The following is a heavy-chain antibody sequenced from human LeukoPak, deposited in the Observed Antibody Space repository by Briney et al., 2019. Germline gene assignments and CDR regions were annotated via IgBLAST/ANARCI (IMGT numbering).Heavy chain of an antibody. CDR2: INPNSGGT. CDR1: GYTFTGHY. J-gene: IGHJ4*02. D-gene: IGHD5-18*01. Sequence: ASVKVSCKASGYTFTGHYIQWVRQAPGQGLEWMGWINPNSGGTNYAQNFQGRVTMTRDTSISTAYMELSRLRSDDTAVYWCARDLELHTAMVRLGYWGQGSLATVSS. CDR3: ARDLELHTAMVRLGY. V-gene: IGHV1-2*02.